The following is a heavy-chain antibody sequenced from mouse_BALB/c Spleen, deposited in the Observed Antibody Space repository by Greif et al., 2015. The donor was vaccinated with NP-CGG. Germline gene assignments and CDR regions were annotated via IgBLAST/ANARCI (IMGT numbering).Heavy chain of an antibody. D-gene: IGHD1-1*01. CDR1: GFTFSDYY. Sequence: EVMLVESGGGLVKPGGSLKLSCAASGFTFSDYYMYWVRQTPEKRLEWVATISDGGSYTYYPDSVKGRFTISRDNAKNHLSLKMSGLKSENTPLFYWERDDYGSSKAMDYWGQEPSATVPS. CDR2: ISDGGSYT. V-gene: IGHV5-4*02. CDR3: ERDDYGSSKAMDY. J-gene: IGHJ4*01.